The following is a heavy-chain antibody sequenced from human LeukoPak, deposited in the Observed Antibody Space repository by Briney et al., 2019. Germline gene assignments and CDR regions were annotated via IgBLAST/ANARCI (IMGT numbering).Heavy chain of an antibody. J-gene: IGHJ3*02. D-gene: IGHD3-10*01. Sequence: PSETLSLTCTVSGGSISSYYWSWIRQPPGKGMEWIGYIYYSGSTNYNPSLKSRVTISVDTSKNQFSLKLSSVTAADTAVYYCASWGDYYGSGHRNAFDIWGQGTMVTVSS. CDR2: IYYSGST. CDR1: GGSISSYY. V-gene: IGHV4-59*01. CDR3: ASWGDYYGSGHRNAFDI.